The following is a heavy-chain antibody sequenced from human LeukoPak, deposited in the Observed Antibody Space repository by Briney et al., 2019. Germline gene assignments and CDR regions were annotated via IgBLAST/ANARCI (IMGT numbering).Heavy chain of an antibody. V-gene: IGHV3-7*01. CDR3: ATGGPFVRGGPCDY. CDR1: GFTFSSYS. J-gene: IGHJ4*02. Sequence: GGSLRLSCAASGFTFSSYSMNWVRQAPGKGLEWVANIKQDGSEKNYVDSVKGRFNISRDNAKNSLYLQMSSLRDGDTAVYYCATGGPFVRGGPCDYWGQGILVTVSS. CDR2: IKQDGSEK. D-gene: IGHD3-10*01.